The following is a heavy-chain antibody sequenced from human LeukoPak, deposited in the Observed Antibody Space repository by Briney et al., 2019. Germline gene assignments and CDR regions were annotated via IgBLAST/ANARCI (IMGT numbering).Heavy chain of an antibody. V-gene: IGHV3-48*04. Sequence: GGSLRLSCAASGFTFSSYSMNWVRQAPGKGLEWVSYISSSSSTIYYADSVKGRFTVSRDNAKNSLYLQMNSLRAEDTAVYYCFGTGFSFDYWGQGTLVTVSS. CDR1: GFTFSSYS. CDR3: FGTGFSFDY. J-gene: IGHJ4*02. D-gene: IGHD2-8*02. CDR2: ISSSSSTI.